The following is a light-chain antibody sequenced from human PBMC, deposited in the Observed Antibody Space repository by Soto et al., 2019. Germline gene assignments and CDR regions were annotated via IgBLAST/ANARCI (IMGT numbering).Light chain of an antibody. CDR2: EVS. V-gene: IGLV2-14*01. CDR1: SSDVGGYNY. Sequence: QSVLTQPASVSGSPGQSITISCTGTSSDVGGYNYVSWYQLHPGKAPKLMVYEVSNRPSGVSNRFSGSKSGNTASLTISGLQAEDEADYYRSSYTSSTAYVFGTGTKVTVL. CDR3: SSYTSSTAYV. J-gene: IGLJ1*01.